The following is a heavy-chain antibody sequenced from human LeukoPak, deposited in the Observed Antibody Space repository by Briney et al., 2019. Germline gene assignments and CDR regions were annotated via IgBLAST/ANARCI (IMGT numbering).Heavy chain of an antibody. CDR2: ISYDGNYK. CDR1: GFTFSTYG. D-gene: IGHD1-26*01. J-gene: IGHJ4*02. Sequence: GRSLRLSCAASGFTFSTYGMHWVRQAPGKGLEWVAVISYDGNYKYYADSVKGRFTIFRDNSKNTLYLQMNSLRAEDTAVYSCAKDKFLVGASSFDYWGQGTLVTVSS. CDR3: AKDKFLVGASSFDY. V-gene: IGHV3-30*18.